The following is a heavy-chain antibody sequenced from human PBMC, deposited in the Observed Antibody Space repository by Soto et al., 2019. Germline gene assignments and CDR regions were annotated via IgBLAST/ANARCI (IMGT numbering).Heavy chain of an antibody. CDR3: AKDREFGGYSYGSFDY. V-gene: IGHV3-23*01. D-gene: IGHD5-18*01. CDR2: ISGSGGST. CDR1: GFTFSSYA. J-gene: IGHJ4*02. Sequence: PGGSLRLSCAASGFTFSSYAMSWVRQAPGKGLEWVSAISGSGGSTYYADSVKGRFTISRDNSKNTLYLQMNSLRAEDTAVYYCAKDREFGGYSYGSFDYWGQGTLVTVSS.